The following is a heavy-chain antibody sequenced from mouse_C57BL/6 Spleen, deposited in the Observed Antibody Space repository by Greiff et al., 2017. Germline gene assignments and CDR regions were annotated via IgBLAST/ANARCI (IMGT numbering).Heavy chain of an antibody. CDR1: GYTFTSYW. V-gene: IGHV1-72*01. CDR3: ARWILRFYAIDY. CDR2: IDPNSGGT. J-gene: IGHJ4*01. Sequence: QVHVKQPGAELVKPGASVKLSCKASGYTFTSYWMHWVKQRPGRGLEWIGRIDPNSGGTKYNEKFKSKAKLTVDKPSSTAYMQLSSLTSEDSAVYYCARWILRFYAIDYWGQGTSVTVSS. D-gene: IGHD1-1*01.